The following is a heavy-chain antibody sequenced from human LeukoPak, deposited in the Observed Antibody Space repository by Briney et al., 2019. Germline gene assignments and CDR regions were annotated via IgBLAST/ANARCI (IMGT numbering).Heavy chain of an antibody. D-gene: IGHD2-2*01. V-gene: IGHV1-2*06. J-gene: IGHJ4*02. CDR2: INPNSGGT. CDR3: ARAYCSAISCYLGLDY. Sequence: VASVKASCKASGYTFTGNYMHWVRQAPGQGLEWMGRINPNSGGTNYAQKFQGRVTMTRDTSISTAYMELSRLRSDDTAVYYCARAYCSAISCYLGLDYWGQGTLVTVSS. CDR1: GYTFTGNY.